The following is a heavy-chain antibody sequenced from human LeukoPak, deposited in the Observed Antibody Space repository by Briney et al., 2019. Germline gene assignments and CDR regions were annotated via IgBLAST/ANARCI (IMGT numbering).Heavy chain of an antibody. CDR3: ARPMERYYDFWSGYPPVYYYMDV. J-gene: IGHJ6*03. CDR1: GFTFSNYW. CDR2: IKQDGSEK. V-gene: IGHV3-7*01. Sequence: GGSLRLSCAASGFTFSNYWMSWVRQAPGKGLQWVANIKQDGSEKYYVDSVKGRFTISRDNAKKSLYLQMNSLRAEDTAVYYCARPMERYYDFWSGYPPVYYYMDVWGKGTTVTVSS. D-gene: IGHD3-3*01.